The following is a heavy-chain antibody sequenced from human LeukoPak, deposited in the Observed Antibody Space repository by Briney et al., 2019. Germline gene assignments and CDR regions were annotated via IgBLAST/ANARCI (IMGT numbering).Heavy chain of an antibody. CDR3: ARVPNYFDSSGYYYGAYYFDY. J-gene: IGHJ4*02. CDR1: GGSISSSNW. V-gene: IGHV4-4*02. D-gene: IGHD3-22*01. CDR2: IFYSGST. Sequence: SGTLSLTCAVSGGSISSSNWWSWVRQPPGKGLEWIGYIFYSGSTNHNPSLKSRVTISVDASKNQFSLRLSSVTAADTALYYCARVPNYFDSSGYYYGAYYFDYWGQGTLVTVSS.